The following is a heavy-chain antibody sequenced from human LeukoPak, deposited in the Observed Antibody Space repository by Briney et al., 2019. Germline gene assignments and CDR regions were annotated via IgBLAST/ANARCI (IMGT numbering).Heavy chain of an antibody. CDR2: FDPEDGET. J-gene: IGHJ6*02. CDR1: GYTLTELS. CDR3: ATSGWVPYYYYGMDV. D-gene: IGHD1-26*01. V-gene: IGHV1-24*01. Sequence: ASVKVSCKVSGYTLTELSMRWVRQAPGKGLEWKGGFDPEDGETIYAQKFQGRVTMTEDTSTDTAYMELSSLRSEDTAVYYCATSGWVPYYYYGMDVWGQGTTVTVSS.